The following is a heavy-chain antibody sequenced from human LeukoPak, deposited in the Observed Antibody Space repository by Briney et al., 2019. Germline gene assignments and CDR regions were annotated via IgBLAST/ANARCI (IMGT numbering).Heavy chain of an antibody. V-gene: IGHV4-34*01. D-gene: IGHD1-26*01. CDR2: INHSGST. J-gene: IGHJ4*02. CDR1: GGSFSGYY. CDR3: ARLVGAATDPFDY. Sequence: SETLSLTCAVYGGSFSGYYWSWIRQPPGKGLEWIGEINHSGSTNYNPSLKSRVTISVDTSKNQFSLKLSSVTAADTAVYYCARLVGAATDPFDYWGQGTLVTVSS.